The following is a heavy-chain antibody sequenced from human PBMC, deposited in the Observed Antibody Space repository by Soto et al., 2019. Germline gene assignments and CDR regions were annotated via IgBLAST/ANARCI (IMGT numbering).Heavy chain of an antibody. CDR1: GYTFTSHD. V-gene: IGHV1-46*01. CDR2: INPSRGVA. D-gene: IGHD3-10*01. Sequence: GASVKVSCKASGYTFTSHDIMWVRQAPGQGLEWMGSINPSRGVADYAQRFQGRVSMTSDTSTSTVYMELSSLTSEDSAVYYCARVSRFSSDHRFFDSWGQGTPVTVSS. CDR3: ARVSRFSSDHRFFDS. J-gene: IGHJ4*02.